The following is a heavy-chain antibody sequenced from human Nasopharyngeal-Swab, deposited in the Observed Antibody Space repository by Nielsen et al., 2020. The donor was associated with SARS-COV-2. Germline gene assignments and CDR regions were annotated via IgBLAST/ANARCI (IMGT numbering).Heavy chain of an antibody. V-gene: IGHV1-18*01. D-gene: IGHD1-26*01. CDR2: ISPYDGNT. CDR1: GYTFTSYA. Sequence: ASVKVSCKASGYTFTSYAISWVRQAPGQGLQWMGWISPYDGNTNYVQNFQGRVTMTTDTSTSTAYMELSSLTSEDTAVYYCTTVAGSYGRFDYWGQGTLVTVFS. J-gene: IGHJ4*02. CDR3: TTVAGSYGRFDY.